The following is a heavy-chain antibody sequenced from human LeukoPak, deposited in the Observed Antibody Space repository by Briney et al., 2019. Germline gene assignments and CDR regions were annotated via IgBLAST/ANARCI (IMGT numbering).Heavy chain of an antibody. J-gene: IGHJ4*02. D-gene: IGHD2-15*01. CDR2: IYYSGST. CDR1: GGSISSYY. Sequence: SETLSLTCTVSGGSISSYYWSWIRQPPGKGLEWIGYIYYSGSTNYNPSLKSRVTISVDTSKNQFSLKLSSVTAADTAVYYCAQTKYCSGGSRYFDYWGQGTLVTVSS. V-gene: IGHV4-59*08. CDR3: AQTKYCSGGSRYFDY.